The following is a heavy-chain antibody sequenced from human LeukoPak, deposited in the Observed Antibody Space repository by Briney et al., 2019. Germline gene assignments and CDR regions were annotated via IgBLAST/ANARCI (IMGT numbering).Heavy chain of an antibody. CDR3: ARHRSYYDFWSGQGFDY. V-gene: IGHV4-39*01. CDR2: IYYSGST. J-gene: IGHJ4*02. D-gene: IGHD3-3*01. Sequence: SETLSLTCTVSGDSISHYYWSWIRQPPGKGLEWIGSIYYSGSTYYNPSLKSRVTISVDTSKNQFSLKLSSVTAADTAVYYCARHRSYYDFWSGQGFDYWGQGTLVTVSS. CDR1: GDSISHYY.